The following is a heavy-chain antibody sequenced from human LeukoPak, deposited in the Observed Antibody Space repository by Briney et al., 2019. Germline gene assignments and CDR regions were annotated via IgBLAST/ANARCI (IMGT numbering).Heavy chain of an antibody. CDR2: INTRNGNA. CDR1: GYTFTTYE. J-gene: IGHJ4*02. D-gene: IGHD3-16*01. V-gene: IGHV1-18*01. CDR3: ARNHLDLGL. Sequence: ATGKVSCKASGYTFTTYEIIWVRQAPGQGLEWMGWINTRNGNANYAHQLQGRVTMTTDTSTSTSYMELASLRFDDTAIYYCARNHLDLGLWGQGTLVIVSS.